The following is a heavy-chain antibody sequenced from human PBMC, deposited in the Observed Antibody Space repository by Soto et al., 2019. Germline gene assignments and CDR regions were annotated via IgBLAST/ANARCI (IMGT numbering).Heavy chain of an antibody. J-gene: IGHJ6*02. CDR3: ARAAGKLVRGVYGMDV. Sequence: EVQLVESEGGLVQPGGSLRLSCAASGFTFSSYEMNWVRQAPGKGLEWVSYISPNATTIYYADSVKGRFSISRDNAKNSLYLQMNRLRAEDTAVYYCARAAGKLVRGVYGMDVWGQGTTVTVSS. CDR1: GFTFSSYE. V-gene: IGHV3-48*03. CDR2: ISPNATTI. D-gene: IGHD3-10*01.